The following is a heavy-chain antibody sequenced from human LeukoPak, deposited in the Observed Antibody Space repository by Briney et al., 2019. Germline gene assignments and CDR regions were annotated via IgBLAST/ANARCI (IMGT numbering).Heavy chain of an antibody. V-gene: IGHV1-2*02. CDR1: GYTFTGHY. CDR3: ARSYDFWSGPPFDP. J-gene: IGHJ5*02. D-gene: IGHD3-3*01. Sequence: GASVKVSCKASGYTFTGHYMHWVRQAPGQGLEWMGWINPNSGGTKYAQKFQGRVTLTRDTSISTAYMELSRLRCDDTAVYYCARSYDFWSGPPFDPWGQGTLGTVSS. CDR2: INPNSGGT.